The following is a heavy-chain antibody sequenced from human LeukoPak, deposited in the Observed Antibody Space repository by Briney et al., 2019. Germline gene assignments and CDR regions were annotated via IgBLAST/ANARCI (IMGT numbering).Heavy chain of an antibody. CDR3: AKGVRQWLVLDAFDI. D-gene: IGHD6-19*01. CDR2: ISWNSGSI. Sequence: PGRSLRLSCAASGFTFDDYAMHWVRQAPGKGLEWASGISWNSGSIGYADSVKGRFTISRDNAKNSLYLQMNSLRAEDTALYYCAKGVRQWLVLDAFDIWGQGTMVTVSS. CDR1: GFTFDDYA. J-gene: IGHJ3*02. V-gene: IGHV3-9*01.